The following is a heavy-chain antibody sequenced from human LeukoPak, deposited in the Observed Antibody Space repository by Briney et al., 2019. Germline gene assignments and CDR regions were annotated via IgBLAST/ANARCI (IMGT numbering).Heavy chain of an antibody. CDR3: ASGSIAADVGY. CDR1: GFTFSSYS. CDR2: ISSSSSYI. D-gene: IGHD6-13*01. V-gene: IGHV3-21*01. Sequence: GGSLRLSCAASGFTFSSYSMNWVRQAPGKGLEWVSSISSSSSYIYYADSVKGRFTISRDNAKNSLYLQMNSLRAEDTAVYYCASGSIAADVGYWGQGTLSPSPQ. J-gene: IGHJ4*02.